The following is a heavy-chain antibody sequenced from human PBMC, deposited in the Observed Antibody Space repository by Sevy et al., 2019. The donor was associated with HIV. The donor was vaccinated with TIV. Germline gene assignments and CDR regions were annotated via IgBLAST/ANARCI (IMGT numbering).Heavy chain of an antibody. V-gene: IGHV3-15*01. Sequence: GGSLRLSCAASGFTFSNAWMSWVRQAPGKGLEWVGRIKSKTDGGTTDYAAPVNGRFTISRDDSKITLYLQMNSLKTEDTAVYYCFGSGSRDAFDIWGQGTMVTVSS. CDR3: FGSGSRDAFDI. D-gene: IGHD3-10*01. CDR2: IKSKTDGGTT. CDR1: GFTFSNAW. J-gene: IGHJ3*02.